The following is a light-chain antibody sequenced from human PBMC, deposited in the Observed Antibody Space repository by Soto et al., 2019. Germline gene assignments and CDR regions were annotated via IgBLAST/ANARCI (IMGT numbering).Light chain of an antibody. V-gene: IGKV3-11*01. CDR1: QSVSSY. CDR3: QQRSNWPRGLT. Sequence: EIVLTQSPATLSLSPGERATLSCRASQSVSSYLAWYQQKPGQAPRLLIYDASNRATGIPARFSGSGSGTDFTLTISSLEPEYFAVYYCQQRSNWPRGLTFGQGTRLEIK. J-gene: IGKJ5*01. CDR2: DAS.